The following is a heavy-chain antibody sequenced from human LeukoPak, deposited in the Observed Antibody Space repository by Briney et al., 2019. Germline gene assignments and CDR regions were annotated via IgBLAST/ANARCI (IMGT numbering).Heavy chain of an antibody. CDR3: ARHVGIVGSTFFSGIMDV. Sequence: SETLSLTCTVSGGSISSYYWSWIRQPPGKGLEWIGYIYYSGSTNYNPSLKSRVTISVDTSKNQFSLKLNSVTAADTAVYYCARHVGIVGSTFFSGIMDVWGQGTTVTVSS. D-gene: IGHD1-26*01. CDR2: IYYSGST. CDR1: GGSISSYY. J-gene: IGHJ6*02. V-gene: IGHV4-59*08.